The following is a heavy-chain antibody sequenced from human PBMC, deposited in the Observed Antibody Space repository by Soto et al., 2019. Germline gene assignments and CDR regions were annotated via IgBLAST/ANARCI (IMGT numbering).Heavy chain of an antibody. Sequence: GGSLRLSCAASGFSFGSYALSWVRQAPGKGLEWVSTISGSDGKTFYADSVKGRFSISRGTSQNTLYLQMNSLRADDTAIYYCARWSYLDYWGQGTRVTVSS. CDR1: GFSFGSYA. J-gene: IGHJ4*02. CDR2: ISGSDGKT. V-gene: IGHV3-23*01. CDR3: ARWSYLDY. D-gene: IGHD3-3*01.